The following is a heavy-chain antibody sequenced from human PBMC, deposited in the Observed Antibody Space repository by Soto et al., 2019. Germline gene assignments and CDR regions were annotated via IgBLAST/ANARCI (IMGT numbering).Heavy chain of an antibody. Sequence: EGQLVESGGGLVLPGGSLRLSCAASGFIFSTYTLNWVCQAPGKGLEWVSYISAGSDAIHYADSVKGRFTVSRDNAKNSLFLQMNSLRDEDTAVYYCARLYTTSRVGAWFDPWGQGTLVTVSS. CDR1: GFIFSTYT. J-gene: IGHJ5*02. CDR2: ISAGSDAI. D-gene: IGHD3-16*01. CDR3: ARLYTTSRVGAWFDP. V-gene: IGHV3-48*02.